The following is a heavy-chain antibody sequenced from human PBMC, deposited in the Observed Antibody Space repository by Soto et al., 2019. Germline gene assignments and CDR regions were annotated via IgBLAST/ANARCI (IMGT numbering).Heavy chain of an antibody. V-gene: IGHV4-59*01. CDR1: GGSMSSYY. J-gene: IGHJ4*01. CDR2: IYYSGST. CDR3: ANLSRGGSSDY. D-gene: IGHD2-15*01. Sequence: SETLSLTCTVSGGSMSSYYWSWIRQPPGKGLEWIGYIYYSGSTNYDPSLKSRVTISVDTSKNQFSLKLSSVTAADTAVYYCANLSRGGSSDYWGQGTLVTVSS.